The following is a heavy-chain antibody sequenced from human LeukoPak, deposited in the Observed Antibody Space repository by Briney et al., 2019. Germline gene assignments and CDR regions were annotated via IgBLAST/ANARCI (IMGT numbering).Heavy chain of an antibody. V-gene: IGHV3-30*03. CDR3: ATGGSGYFDY. Sequence: GGSLRLSCAASGFTFSSYTMNWVRQAPGKGLEWVAVISYDGSNKYYADSVKGRFTISRDNSKNTLYLQMNSLRAEDTAVYYCATGGSGYFDYWGQGTLVTVSS. CDR2: ISYDGSNK. CDR1: GFTFSSYT. J-gene: IGHJ4*02. D-gene: IGHD3-22*01.